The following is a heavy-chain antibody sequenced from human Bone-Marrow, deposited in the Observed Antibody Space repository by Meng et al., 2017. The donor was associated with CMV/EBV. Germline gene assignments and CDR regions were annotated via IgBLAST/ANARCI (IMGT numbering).Heavy chain of an antibody. CDR3: ASSGGSSWYVGTHYYYGMDV. Sequence: GESLKISCAPSGFTFGLYTMAWVRQAPGKGLEWVSSIRSSSSYIYYADSVKGRFTISRDNAKNSLYLEMSSLRAEDTAVYYCASSGGSSWYVGTHYYYGMDVWGQGTTVTVSS. CDR2: IRSSSSYI. D-gene: IGHD6-13*01. J-gene: IGHJ6*02. CDR1: GFTFGLYT. V-gene: IGHV3-21*01.